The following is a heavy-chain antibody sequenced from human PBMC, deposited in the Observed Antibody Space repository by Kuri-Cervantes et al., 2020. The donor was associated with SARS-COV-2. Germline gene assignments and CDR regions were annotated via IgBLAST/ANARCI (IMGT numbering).Heavy chain of an antibody. D-gene: IGHD3-3*01. Sequence: GSLRLSCTVSGYSISSGYYWGWIRQPPGKGLEWIGSIYHSGSTYYNPSLKSRVTISVDTSENQFSLKLSSVTAADTAVYYCVGTPYYDFWSGYYPFDYWGQGTLVTVSS. CDR2: IYHSGST. CDR1: GYSISSGYY. CDR3: VGTPYYDFWSGYYPFDY. V-gene: IGHV4-38-2*02. J-gene: IGHJ4*02.